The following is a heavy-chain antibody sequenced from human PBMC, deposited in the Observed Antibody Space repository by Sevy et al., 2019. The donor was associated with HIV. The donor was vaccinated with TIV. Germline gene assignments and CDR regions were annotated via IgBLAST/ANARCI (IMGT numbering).Heavy chain of an antibody. D-gene: IGHD6-19*01. Sequence: SETLSLTCTVSGGSIRINSYYWGWVRQPPGKGLEWIGSIYNTGSTSYNPSLKSRVTISFDTSKNNFSLRLTSVTAADTAVYYCATPRGTDWYEGAGGYFDLWVRGTLVTVSS. J-gene: IGHJ2*01. CDR2: IYNTGST. CDR1: GGSIRINSYY. CDR3: ATPRGTDWYEGAGGYFDL. V-gene: IGHV4-39*02.